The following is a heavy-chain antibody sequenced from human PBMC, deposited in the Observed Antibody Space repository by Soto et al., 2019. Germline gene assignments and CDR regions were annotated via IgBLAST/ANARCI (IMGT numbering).Heavy chain of an antibody. J-gene: IGHJ3*02. Sequence: PGGSLRLSCAASGFTFSSYGMHWVRQAPGKGLEWVAVIWYDGSNKYYADSVKGRFTISRDNSKNTLYLQMNSLRAEDTAVYYCARDQSGDSLGFDAFDIWGQGTMVTVSS. CDR1: GFTFSSYG. CDR2: IWYDGSNK. CDR3: ARDQSGDSLGFDAFDI. V-gene: IGHV3-33*01. D-gene: IGHD2-21*02.